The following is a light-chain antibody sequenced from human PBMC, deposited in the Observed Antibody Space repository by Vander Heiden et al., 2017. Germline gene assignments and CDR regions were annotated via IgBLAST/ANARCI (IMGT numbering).Light chain of an antibody. J-gene: IGKJ1*01. CDR2: GAS. V-gene: IGKV3-15*01. CDR1: HSVSSN. CDR3: QQYNNWWT. Sequence: EIVMPQSPATLSLSPGERATLSCRAGHSVSSNLAWYQQKPGQAPRLHIYGASTRATGIPARVSGSGSGTEFTLTISSLQSEDFAVYYCQQYNNWWTFGQGTKVEIK.